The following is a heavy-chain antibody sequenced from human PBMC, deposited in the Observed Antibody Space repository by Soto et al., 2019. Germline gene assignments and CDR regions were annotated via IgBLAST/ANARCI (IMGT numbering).Heavy chain of an antibody. CDR1: GFSLTTGKMG. J-gene: IGHJ6*02. CDR3: ARMNVDSYQFYYAMDV. CDR2: IFSDNER. D-gene: IGHD4-17*01. V-gene: IGHV2-26*01. Sequence: SGPTLVNPIETLTLTCTVSGFSLTTGKMGASWIRQPPGKALEWLAHIFSDNERSYSTSLQGRLTISKDTSGSQVVLSMTNVDPVDTATYYCARMNVDSYQFYYAMDVWGQGTTVTVSS.